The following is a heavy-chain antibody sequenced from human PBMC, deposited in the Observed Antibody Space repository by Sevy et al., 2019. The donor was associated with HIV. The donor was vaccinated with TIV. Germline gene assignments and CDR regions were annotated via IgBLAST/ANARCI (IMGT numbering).Heavy chain of an antibody. J-gene: IGHJ5*02. CDR3: ARQGDNSDYPIKWFDP. CDR1: GGSISSYY. V-gene: IGHV4-59*08. Sequence: SETLSLTCSVSGGSISSYYWNWIRQPPGKGLEWIGYIGYSGTTTYNPSLKSRFTITVDTSKNQFSLKLNSVTAADTAVYYCARQGDNSDYPIKWFDPWGQRTLVTVSS. D-gene: IGHD3-22*01. CDR2: IGYSGTT.